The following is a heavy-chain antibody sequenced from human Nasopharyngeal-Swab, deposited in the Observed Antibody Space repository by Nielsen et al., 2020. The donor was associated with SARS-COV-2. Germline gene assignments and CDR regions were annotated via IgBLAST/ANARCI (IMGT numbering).Heavy chain of an antibody. J-gene: IGHJ5*02. D-gene: IGHD3-10*01. CDR2: INTNTGNP. Sequence: ASVKVSCKASGYTFTSYAMNWVRQAPGQGLEWMGWINTNTGNPTYAQGFTGRFVFSLDTSVSTAYLQISSLKAEDTAVYYCVRDPTYYGSVPISYFDPWGQGTLVTVSS. V-gene: IGHV7-4-1*02. CDR3: VRDPTYYGSVPISYFDP. CDR1: GYTFTSYA.